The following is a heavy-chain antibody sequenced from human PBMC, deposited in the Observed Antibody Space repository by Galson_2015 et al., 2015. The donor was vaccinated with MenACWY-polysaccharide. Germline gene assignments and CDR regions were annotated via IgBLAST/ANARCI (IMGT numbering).Heavy chain of an antibody. J-gene: IGHJ4*02. V-gene: IGHV3-15*01. CDR2: IKSKVDGETI. CDR3: ATGGLGLDY. CDR1: GFTFSSYT. Sequence: SLRLSCAASGFTFSSYTMSWVRQAPGKGLEWISRIKSKVDGETIEYAAAVKGRFTISRDDLEHTVYLQMNSLKIEDTAVYFCATGGLGLDYWGQGTLATVSS. D-gene: IGHD3-10*01.